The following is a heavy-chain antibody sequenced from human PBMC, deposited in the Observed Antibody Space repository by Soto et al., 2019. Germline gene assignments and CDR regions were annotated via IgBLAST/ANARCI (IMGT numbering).Heavy chain of an antibody. CDR3: AQYDGSAVKGYFDY. V-gene: IGHV4-61*01. CDR1: GGSVSSGSYY. D-gene: IGHD3-22*01. Sequence: SETLSLTCTVSGGSVSSGSYYWSWIRQPPGKGLEWIGYIYYSGSTNYNPSLKSRLTISVDTSKNQFSLKLSSVTVADTAVYFCAQYDGSAVKGYFDYWGQGIMVTVSS. J-gene: IGHJ4*02. CDR2: IYYSGST.